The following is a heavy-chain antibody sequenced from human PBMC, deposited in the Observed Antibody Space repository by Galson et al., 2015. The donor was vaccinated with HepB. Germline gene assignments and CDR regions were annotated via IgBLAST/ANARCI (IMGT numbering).Heavy chain of an antibody. Sequence: SLRLSCAASGFTFSSYSMNWVRQAPGKGLEWVSSISSSSSYIYYADSVKGRFTISRDNAKNSLYLQMNSLRAEDTAVYYCARDGRLTGYWAYYFDYWGQGTLVTVSS. V-gene: IGHV3-21*01. D-gene: IGHD3-9*01. CDR2: ISSSSSYI. CDR1: GFTFSSYS. CDR3: ARDGRLTGYWAYYFDY. J-gene: IGHJ4*02.